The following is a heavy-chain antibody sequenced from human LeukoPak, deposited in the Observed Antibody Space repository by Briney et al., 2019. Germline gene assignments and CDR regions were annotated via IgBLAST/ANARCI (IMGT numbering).Heavy chain of an antibody. CDR1: GYTFTGHY. Sequence: ASVKVSCKASGYTFTGHYIHWVRQAPGQGLEWMGWINPNSGRTDYAQNFQDRFTMTRDTSISTAYMELSRLRSDDTAVYYCARPYCSTITCFYYFDYWGQGTLVTVSA. J-gene: IGHJ4*02. CDR3: ARPYCSTITCFYYFDY. D-gene: IGHD2-2*01. V-gene: IGHV1-2*02. CDR2: INPNSGRT.